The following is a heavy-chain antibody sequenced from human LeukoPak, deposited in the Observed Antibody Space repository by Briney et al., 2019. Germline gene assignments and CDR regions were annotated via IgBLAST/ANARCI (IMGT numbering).Heavy chain of an antibody. J-gene: IGHJ4*02. CDR2: IYHSGST. V-gene: IGHV4-4*02. CDR3: ARDLSYADTIFGVVIIPADY. D-gene: IGHD3-3*01. Sequence: SETLSLTCAVSGGSISSSNWWSWVRQPPGKGLEWVGEIYHSGSTNYNPSLKSRVTISVDKSKNQFSLKLSSVTAADTAVYYCARDLSYADTIFGVVIIPADYWGQGTLVTVS. CDR1: GGSISSSNW.